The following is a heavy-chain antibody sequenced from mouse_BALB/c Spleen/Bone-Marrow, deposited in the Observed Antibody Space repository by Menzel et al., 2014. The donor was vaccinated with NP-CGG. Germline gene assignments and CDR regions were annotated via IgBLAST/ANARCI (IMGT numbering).Heavy chain of an antibody. J-gene: IGHJ1*01. CDR3: ARRNYGSSYWYFDV. CDR2: INPYNGAT. V-gene: IGHV1-31*01. Sequence: EVKLVESGPELVKPGASVKISCKASGYSFTGYYMHWVKQSHVKSLEWIGRINPYNGATSYNQNFKDKASLTVDKSSSTAYMELHSLTSEDSAVYYCARRNYGSSYWYFDVWGAGTTVTVSS. CDR1: GYSFTGYY. D-gene: IGHD1-1*01.